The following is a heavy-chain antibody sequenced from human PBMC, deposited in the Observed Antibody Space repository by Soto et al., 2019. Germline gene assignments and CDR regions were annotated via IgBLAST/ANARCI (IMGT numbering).Heavy chain of an antibody. CDR1: GYTFTSYG. J-gene: IGHJ6*03. V-gene: IGHV1-18*01. D-gene: IGHD6-13*01. CDR2: ISAYNGNT. CDR3: ARDFLVRFEYSYYYYMDV. Sequence: GASVKVSCKASGYTFTSYGISWVRQAPGQGLEWMGWISAYNGNTNYAQKLQGRVTMTTDTSTSTAYMELRSLRSDDTAVYYCARDFLVRFEYSYYYYMDVWGKGTTVTVSS.